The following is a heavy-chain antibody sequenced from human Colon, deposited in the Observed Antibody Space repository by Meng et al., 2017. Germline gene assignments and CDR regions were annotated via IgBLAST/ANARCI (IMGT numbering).Heavy chain of an antibody. CDR1: GYTFTGYY. Sequence: QVQQVQYGAEVKKPGASVKVSCKVSGYTFTGYYIQGMRQAPGQWLEWMGRINPISGGTNYALSFQGRVTMTRDTSISTAYMELSRLTSDDTAVYYCARAFMGVVDSATQFPDNWGQGTLVTVSS. CDR3: ARAFMGVVDSATQFPDN. V-gene: IGHV1-2*06. D-gene: IGHD2-15*01. J-gene: IGHJ4*02. CDR2: INPISGGT.